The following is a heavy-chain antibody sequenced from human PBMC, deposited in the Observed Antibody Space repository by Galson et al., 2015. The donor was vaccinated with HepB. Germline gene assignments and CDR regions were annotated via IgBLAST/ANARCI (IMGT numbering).Heavy chain of an antibody. V-gene: IGHV3-11*04. D-gene: IGHD3-10*01. CDR1: GFTFSDYY. CDR2: ISSSGSTI. J-gene: IGHJ4*02. Sequence: SLRLSCAASGFTFSDYYMSWIRQAPGKGLEWVSYISSSGSTIYYADSVKGRFTISRDNAKNTVYLQMDSLRAEDTAVYYCARGRSFGSGNYHTFDFWGQGALVTVSS. CDR3: ARGRSFGSGNYHTFDF.